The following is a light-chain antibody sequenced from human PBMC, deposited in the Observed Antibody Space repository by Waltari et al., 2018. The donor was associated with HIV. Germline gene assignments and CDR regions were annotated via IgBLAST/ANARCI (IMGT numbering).Light chain of an antibody. V-gene: IGLV2-14*01. J-gene: IGLJ3*02. CDR1: SSDVGGYDY. Sequence: QSALTQPASVSGSPGQSITISCTGTSSDVGGYDYVSWYQQDPGKAPKVIIYDVSKRTSVVSNRFSGSKSGNTASLTISGLQAEDEADYYCSSYTTGSTLVFGGGTTVTVL. CDR2: DVS. CDR3: SSYTTGSTLV.